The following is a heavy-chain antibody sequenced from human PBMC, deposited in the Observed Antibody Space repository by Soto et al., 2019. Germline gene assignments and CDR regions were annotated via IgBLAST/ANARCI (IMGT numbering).Heavy chain of an antibody. CDR2: IYYSGST. V-gene: IGHV4-39*01. J-gene: IGHJ4*02. Sequence: SETLSLTCTVSGGSISSSSYYWGWIRQPPGKGLEWIGSIYYSGSTYYNPSLKSRVTISVDTSKNQFSLKLSSVTAADTAVYYCARPSITIFGVVTFTSDNKTDYWGQGTLVTVSS. CDR1: GGSISSSSYY. CDR3: ARPSITIFGVVTFTSDNKTDY. D-gene: IGHD3-3*01.